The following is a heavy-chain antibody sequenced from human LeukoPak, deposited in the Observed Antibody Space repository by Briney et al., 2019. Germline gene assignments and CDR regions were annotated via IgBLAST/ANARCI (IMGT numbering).Heavy chain of an antibody. CDR2: IDPTDSYT. Sequence: GESLLISCKGSGYSFSSYWISWVRQMPGKGLERMGRIDPTDSYTDYSPSFQGHVTISVDRSISIAYLQWSSLKASDTAMYFCASSRAGTLKVHNWFDPWGQGSLVTVSS. D-gene: IGHD6-19*01. J-gene: IGHJ5*02. CDR1: GYSFSSYW. CDR3: ASSRAGTLKVHNWFDP. V-gene: IGHV5-10-1*01.